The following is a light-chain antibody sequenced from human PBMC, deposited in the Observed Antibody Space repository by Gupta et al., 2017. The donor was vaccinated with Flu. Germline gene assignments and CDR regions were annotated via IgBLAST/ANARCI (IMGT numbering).Light chain of an antibody. CDR2: SSS. V-gene: IGKV3-15*01. CDR1: QSLGGN. J-gene: IGKJ2*01. CDR3: QEDNNCLEYT. Sequence: MLTQSPATLSVSPGETVTLSCRASQSLGGNIGWYQQRRGQAPRLLIYSSSTRATGVPARFSGSGAGKEFNLTISVRQSEDFAVYYCQEDNNCLEYTFGQGTKLEIK.